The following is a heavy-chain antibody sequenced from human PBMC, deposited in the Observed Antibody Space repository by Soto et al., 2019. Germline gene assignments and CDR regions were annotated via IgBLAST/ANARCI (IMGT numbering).Heavy chain of an antibody. CDR3: TKAINDYYAPLDY. V-gene: IGHV3-23*01. Sequence: EVQLLESGGGLVQPGGSLRLSCTASGFTFSNYAMGWVRQAPGKGLEWVSVISGGDDDTNYADSVKGRFTISRDNTKKTLYVQMNNLRAEDTAVYHCTKAINDYYAPLDYWGQGMRVTVSS. D-gene: IGHD3-3*01. J-gene: IGHJ4*02. CDR2: ISGGDDDT. CDR1: GFTFSNYA.